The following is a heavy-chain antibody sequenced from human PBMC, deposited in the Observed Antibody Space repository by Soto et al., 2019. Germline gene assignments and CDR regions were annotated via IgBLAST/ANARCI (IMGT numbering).Heavy chain of an antibody. CDR2: IYHSGST. V-gene: IGHV4-38-2*02. J-gene: IGHJ3*02. CDR3: ARDFVHYAFDI. D-gene: IGHD3-3*01. Sequence: SETLSLTCAVSGYSISSGYYWGWIRQPPGKGLEWIGSIYHSGSTYYNPSLKSRVTISVDTSKNQFSLKLSSVTAADTAVYYCARDFVHYAFDIWGQGTMVTVSS. CDR1: GYSISSGYY.